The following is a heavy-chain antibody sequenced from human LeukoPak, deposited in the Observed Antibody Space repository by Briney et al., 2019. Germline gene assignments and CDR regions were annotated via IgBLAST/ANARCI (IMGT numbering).Heavy chain of an antibody. Sequence: GASVKVSCKASGGTFSSYAISWVRQAPGQGLEWMGGIIPIFGTANYAQKFQGRVTITADKSTSTAYMELSSLRSEDTAVYYCARPSGYYDSSGYLFDYWGQGTLVTVSS. D-gene: IGHD3-22*01. CDR1: GGTFSSYA. CDR3: ARPSGYYDSSGYLFDY. CDR2: IIPIFGTA. V-gene: IGHV1-69*06. J-gene: IGHJ4*02.